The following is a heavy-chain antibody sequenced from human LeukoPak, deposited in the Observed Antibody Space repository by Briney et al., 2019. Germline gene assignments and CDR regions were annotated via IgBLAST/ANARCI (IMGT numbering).Heavy chain of an antibody. CDR1: GFNFNNYA. V-gene: IGHV3-11*01. CDR2: ISSSGSTI. CDR3: ARAVVVDIVATKLDY. J-gene: IGHJ4*02. Sequence: GEPLRLSCTASGFNFNNYAMSWVRQAPGKGLEWVSYISSSGSTIYYADSVKGRFTISRDNAKNSLYLQMNSLRAEDTAVYYCARAVVVDIVATKLDYWGQGTLVTVSS. D-gene: IGHD5-12*01.